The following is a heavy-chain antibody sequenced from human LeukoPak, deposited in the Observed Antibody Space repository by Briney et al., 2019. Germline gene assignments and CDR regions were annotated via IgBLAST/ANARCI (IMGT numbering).Heavy chain of an antibody. J-gene: IGHJ6*04. D-gene: IGHD2-21*02. Sequence: SQTLSLTCTVSGGSISSGGYYWSWIRQHPGKGLEWIGYIYYSGSTYYNPSLKSRVTISVDTSKNQFSLKLSSVTAADTAVYYCARESGVTHYYYGMDVWGKGTTITVSS. V-gene: IGHV4-31*03. CDR1: GGSISSGGYY. CDR3: ARESGVTHYYYGMDV. CDR2: IYYSGST.